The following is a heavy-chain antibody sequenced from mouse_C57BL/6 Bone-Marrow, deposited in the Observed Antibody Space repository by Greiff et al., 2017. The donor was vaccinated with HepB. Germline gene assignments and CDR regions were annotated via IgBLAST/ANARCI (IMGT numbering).Heavy chain of an antibody. CDR1: GFTFSSYA. Sequence: EVKLMESGGGLVKPGGSLKLSCAASGFTFSSYAMSWVRQTPEKRLEWVATISDGGSYTYYPDNVKGRFTISRDNAKNNLYLQMSHLKSEDTAMYYCARYYGSLGYAMDYWGQGTSVTVSS. V-gene: IGHV5-4*03. CDR3: ARYYGSLGYAMDY. CDR2: ISDGGSYT. J-gene: IGHJ4*01. D-gene: IGHD1-1*01.